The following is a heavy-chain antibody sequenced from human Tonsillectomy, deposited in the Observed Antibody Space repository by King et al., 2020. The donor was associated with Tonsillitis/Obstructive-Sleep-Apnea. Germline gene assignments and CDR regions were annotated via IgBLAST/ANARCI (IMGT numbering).Heavy chain of an antibody. V-gene: IGHV3-30*03. D-gene: IGHD2-2*01. CDR3: GGGGVVVPAAMRGSDP. J-gene: IGHJ5*02. CDR2: ISYDGSNK. CDR1: GFTFSSYG. Sequence: VQLVESGGGVVQPGRSLRLSCASSGFTFSSYGMHWVRQAPGKGLEWVAVISYDGSNKYYADSWKGRFTISRDNSKNTLYLQMNSPRDEDTAVYYCGGGGVVVPAAMRGSDPWGQGTLVTVSS.